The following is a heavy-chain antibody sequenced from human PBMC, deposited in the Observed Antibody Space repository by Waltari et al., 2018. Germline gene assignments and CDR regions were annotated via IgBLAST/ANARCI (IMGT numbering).Heavy chain of an antibody. Sequence: EVQLLESGGGLVQPGGSLRLSCAASGFTFSSYAMSWVRQAPGKGLEWVSAISGSGGSTYYADSVKGRFTISRDNSKNTLYLQMNSLRAEDTAVYYCAKESLTMIVVVITGFDYWGQGTLVTVSS. V-gene: IGHV3-23*01. CDR3: AKESLTMIVVVITGFDY. CDR2: ISGSGGST. J-gene: IGHJ4*02. D-gene: IGHD3-22*01. CDR1: GFTFSSYA.